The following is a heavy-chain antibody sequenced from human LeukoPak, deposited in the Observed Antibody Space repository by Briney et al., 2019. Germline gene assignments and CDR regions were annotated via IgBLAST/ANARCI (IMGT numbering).Heavy chain of an antibody. Sequence: LPGGSLRLSCAASGFTFSSYAMHWVRQAPGKGLEWVAVISYDGSNKYYADSVKGRFTISRDNSKNTLYLQMNSLRAEDTAVYYCAKAVGSGSYGSAFDIWGQGTMVTVSS. CDR1: GFTFSSYA. CDR2: ISYDGSNK. D-gene: IGHD3-10*01. CDR3: AKAVGSGSYGSAFDI. V-gene: IGHV3-30*07. J-gene: IGHJ3*02.